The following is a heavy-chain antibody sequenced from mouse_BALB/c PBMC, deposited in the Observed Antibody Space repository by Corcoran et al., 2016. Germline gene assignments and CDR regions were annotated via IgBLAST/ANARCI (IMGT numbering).Heavy chain of an antibody. V-gene: IGHV9-3-1*01. CDR2: INTYTGEP. Sequence: QIQLVQSGPELKKPGETVKISCKASGYTFTNYGMNWVKQAPGKGLKWMGWINTYTGEPTYADDFKGRFAFSLETSASTAYLQINNLINEDTATYFCASDPSWFAYWGQGPLVTVSA. CDR3: ASDPSWFAY. J-gene: IGHJ3*01. CDR1: GYTFTNYG.